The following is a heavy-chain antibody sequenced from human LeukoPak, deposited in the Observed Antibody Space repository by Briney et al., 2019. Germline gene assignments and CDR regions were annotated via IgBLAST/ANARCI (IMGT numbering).Heavy chain of an antibody. CDR1: GYTFTSYG. D-gene: IGHD5-24*01. CDR3: AREWLLGYFDY. Sequence: ASVKVSFKSSGYTFTSYGISWVRQAPGQGLEWMGWISAYNGNTNYAQKLQGRVTMTTDTSTSTAYMELRSLRSDDTAVYYCAREWLLGYFDYWGQGALVTVSS. V-gene: IGHV1-18*01. CDR2: ISAYNGNT. J-gene: IGHJ4*02.